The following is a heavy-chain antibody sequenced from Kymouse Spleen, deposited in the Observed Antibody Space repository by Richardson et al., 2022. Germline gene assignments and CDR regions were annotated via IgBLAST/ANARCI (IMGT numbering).Heavy chain of an antibody. J-gene: IGHJ4*02. CDR2: INHSGST. V-gene: IGHV4-34*01. CDR3: ARGGRFGIFDY. D-gene: IGHD3-10*01. Sequence: QVQLQQWGAGLLKPSETLSLTCAVYGGSFSGYYWSWIRQPPGKGLEWIGEINHSGSTNYNPSLKSRVTISVDTSKNQFSLKLSSVTAADTAVYYCARGGRFGIFDYWGQGTLVTVSS. CDR1: GGSFSGYY.